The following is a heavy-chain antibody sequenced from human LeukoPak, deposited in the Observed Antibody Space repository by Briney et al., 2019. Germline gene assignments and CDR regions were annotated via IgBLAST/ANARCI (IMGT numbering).Heavy chain of an antibody. CDR2: IYTSGST. CDR1: GGSISSGSYY. CDR3: ARVMGGFTIDH. J-gene: IGHJ5*02. D-gene: IGHD3-10*01. Sequence: SETLSLTCTVSGGSISSGSYYWSWIRQPAGKGLEWIGRIYTSGSTNYNPSLKSRVTISVDTSKNQFSLKLSSVTAADTAVYYCARVMGGFTIDHWGQGTLVTVSS. V-gene: IGHV4-61*02.